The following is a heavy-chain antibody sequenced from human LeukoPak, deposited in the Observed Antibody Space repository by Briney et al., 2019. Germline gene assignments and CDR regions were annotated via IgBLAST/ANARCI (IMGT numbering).Heavy chain of an antibody. J-gene: IGHJ3*02. CDR1: GFTFSSYG. D-gene: IGHD2-2*01. V-gene: IGHV3-30*02. CDR3: AKSFFNQLLLWGLGHDAFDI. Sequence: GGSLRLSCAASGFTFSSYGMHWVRQAPGKGLEWVAFIRYDGSNKYYADSVKGRFTISRDNSKNTLYLQMNSLRAEDTAVYYCAKSFFNQLLLWGLGHDAFDIWGQGTMVTVSS. CDR2: IRYDGSNK.